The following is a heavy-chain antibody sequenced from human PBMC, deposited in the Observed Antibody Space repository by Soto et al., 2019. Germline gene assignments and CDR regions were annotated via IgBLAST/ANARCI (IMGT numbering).Heavy chain of an antibody. CDR2: IYHSGST. CDR1: GGSISSSNW. CDR3: AREGLLTYYDILTGYYFDY. V-gene: IGHV4-4*02. Sequence: SETLSLTCAVSGGSISSSNWWSWVRQPPGKGLEWIGEIYHSGSTNYNPSLKSRVTISVDKSKNQFSLKLSSVTAADTAVYYCAREGLLTYYDILTGYYFDYWGQGNLVTVSS. D-gene: IGHD3-9*01. J-gene: IGHJ4*02.